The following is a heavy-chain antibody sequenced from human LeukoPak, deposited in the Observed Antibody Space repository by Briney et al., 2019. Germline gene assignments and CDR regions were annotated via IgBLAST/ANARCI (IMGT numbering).Heavy chain of an antibody. V-gene: IGHV3-7*05. CDR3: ARAGQLNY. Sequence: GGSLRLSCVGSGFTFSGDWMNWVRQAPGRGLEWVAKIEEDGSAKYYMDSVKGRFSIYRDNAKNSLYLQMYSLRAEDTAMYYCARAGQLNYWGQGTLVTVSS. CDR2: IEEDGSAK. CDR1: GFTFSGDW. D-gene: IGHD6-13*01. J-gene: IGHJ4*02.